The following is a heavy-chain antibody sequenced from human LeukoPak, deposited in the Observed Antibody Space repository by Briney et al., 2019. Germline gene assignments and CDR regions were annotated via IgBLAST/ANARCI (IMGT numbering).Heavy chain of an antibody. J-gene: IGHJ6*03. CDR2: IHTSGST. CDR3: ARDRYYYGSGSYPYMDV. D-gene: IGHD3-10*01. Sequence: SQTLSLTCTVSGDSISSYYWSWIRQPAGKGLEWIGRIHTSGSTNYNPSLKSRVTMSVDTSKNQFSLKLSSVTAVDTAVYYCARDRYYYGSGSYPYMDVWGKGTTVTISS. CDR1: GDSISSYY. V-gene: IGHV4-4*07.